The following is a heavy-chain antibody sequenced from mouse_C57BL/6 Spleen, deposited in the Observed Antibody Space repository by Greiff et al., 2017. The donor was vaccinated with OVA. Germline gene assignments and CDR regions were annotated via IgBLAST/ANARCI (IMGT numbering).Heavy chain of an antibody. CDR3: ARQTGRDYYAMDY. D-gene: IGHD4-1*01. Sequence: EVMLVESGGDLVKPGGSLKLSCAASGFTFSSYGMSWVRQTPDKRLEWVATISSGGSYTYYPDSVKGRFTISRDNAKNTLYLQMSSLKSEDTAMYYCARQTGRDYYAMDYWGQGTSVTVSS. V-gene: IGHV5-6*01. CDR1: GFTFSSYG. J-gene: IGHJ4*01. CDR2: ISSGGSYT.